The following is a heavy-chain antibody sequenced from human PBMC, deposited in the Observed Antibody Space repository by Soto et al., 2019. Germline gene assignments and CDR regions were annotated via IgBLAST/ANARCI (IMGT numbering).Heavy chain of an antibody. CDR1: GGSIGSADYY. CDR3: ARLKPPAGRRYEHRIVDN. Sequence: QVQLQESGPGLVKPSQTLSLTCTVSGGSIGSADYYWTWIRQRPGKGLDWVGYTHYYTGNTYYNPTPLSPATISVDTADKHFSLRLRSVSPAAAPVYSCARLKPPAGRRYEHRIVDNCGQGILVTLAS. J-gene: IGHJ4*01. V-gene: IGHV4-30-4*01. CDR2: THYYTGNT. D-gene: IGHD6-13*01.